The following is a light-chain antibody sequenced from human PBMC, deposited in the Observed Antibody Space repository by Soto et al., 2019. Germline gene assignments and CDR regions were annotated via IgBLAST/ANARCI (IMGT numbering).Light chain of an antibody. V-gene: IGKV3-15*01. CDR2: GAY. CDR3: KHYNSYSEA. Sequence: EIVMTQSPATLSVSPGERVTLSCRASQIILSNLAWYQQKPGQAHRLLIYGAYTRATGIQARFSGSGSGTDFTLTIRSLQPDDFATYYCKHYNSYSEAFGQGTKVDIK. CDR1: QIILSN. J-gene: IGKJ1*01.